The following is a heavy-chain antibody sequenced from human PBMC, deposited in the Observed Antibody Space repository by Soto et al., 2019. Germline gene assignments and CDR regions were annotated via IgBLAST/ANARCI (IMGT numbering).Heavy chain of an antibody. CDR3: ARVNVTLDF. CDR2: ISGYNGDT. V-gene: IGHV1-18*01. D-gene: IGHD2-21*02. CDR1: GYTFTRYG. Sequence: ASVKVSCKASGYTFTRYGISWVRQAPGQGLEWMGWISGYNGDTNYAQKFQDRVSISRDTSKNRVSLELRSVTAADTAVYYCARVNVTLDFWGQGTLVTVSS. J-gene: IGHJ4*02.